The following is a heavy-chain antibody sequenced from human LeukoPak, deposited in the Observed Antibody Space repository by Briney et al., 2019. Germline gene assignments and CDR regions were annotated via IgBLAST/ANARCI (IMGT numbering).Heavy chain of an antibody. CDR3: ARGYYGELGY. D-gene: IGHD4-17*01. Sequence: SETLSITCTVPGGSISSYYWSWIRQPPGKGLEWIGYIYYSGSTNYNPSLKSRVTISVDTSKNQFSLKLSSVTAADTAVYYCARGYYGELGYWGQGTLVTVSS. CDR1: GGSISSYY. CDR2: IYYSGST. V-gene: IGHV4-59*01. J-gene: IGHJ4*02.